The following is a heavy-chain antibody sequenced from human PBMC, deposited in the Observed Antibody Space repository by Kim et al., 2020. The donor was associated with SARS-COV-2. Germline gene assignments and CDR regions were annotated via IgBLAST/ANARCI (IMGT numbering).Heavy chain of an antibody. V-gene: IGHV4-39*01. J-gene: IGHJ4*02. CDR3: ARLRTGIVLVEYYFDY. D-gene: IGHD2-8*02. CDR2: IYYSGST. CDR1: GGSISSSSYY. Sequence: SETLSLTCTVSGGSISSSSYYWGWIRQPPGKGLEWIGSIYYSGSTYYNPSLKSRVTISVDTSKNQFSLKLSSVTAADTAVYYCARLRTGIVLVEYYFDYWGQGTLVTVSS.